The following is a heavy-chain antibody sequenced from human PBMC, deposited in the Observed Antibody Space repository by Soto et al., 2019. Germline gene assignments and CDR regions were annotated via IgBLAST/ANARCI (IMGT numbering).Heavy chain of an antibody. CDR3: AKERVRFLDA. J-gene: IGHJ5*02. D-gene: IGHD3-3*01. CDR1: GFSFDDLA. V-gene: IGHV3-9*01. Sequence: QLVESGGGLVQPGGSLRLSCVASGFSFDDLAMHWVRQAPGKGLEWISGITWNSVSTDYANSVKGRFTVSRDNAKNSLYLQMSSLTTEDTALYFCAKERVRFLDAWGQGTLVTVSS. CDR2: ITWNSVST.